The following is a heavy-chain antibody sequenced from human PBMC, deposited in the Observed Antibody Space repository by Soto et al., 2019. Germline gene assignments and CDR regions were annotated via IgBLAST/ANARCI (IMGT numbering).Heavy chain of an antibody. CDR2: IKQDGSEK. D-gene: IGHD3-22*01. CDR3: ARVREPYYYDSSGYDY. J-gene: IGHJ4*02. CDR1: GFTFSSYW. Sequence: GGSLRLSCAASGFTFSSYWMSWVRQAPGKGLEWVANIKQDGSEKYYVDSVKGRFTISRDNAKNPLYLQMNSLRAEDTAVYYCARVREPYYYDSSGYDYWGQGTLVTV. V-gene: IGHV3-7*05.